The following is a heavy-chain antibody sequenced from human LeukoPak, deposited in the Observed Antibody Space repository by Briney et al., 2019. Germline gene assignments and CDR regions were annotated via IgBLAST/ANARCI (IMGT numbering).Heavy chain of an antibody. Sequence: ASVNVSCKASGGTFSSYAISWVRQAPGQGLEWMGGIIPIFGTANYPQKFQGRVTITTDESTSTAYMELSSLRSEDTAVYYCARSQWLSQTTYYYYYMDVWGKGTTVTVSS. V-gene: IGHV1-69*05. CDR1: GGTFSSYA. D-gene: IGHD3-22*01. J-gene: IGHJ6*03. CDR2: IIPIFGTA. CDR3: ARSQWLSQTTYYYYYMDV.